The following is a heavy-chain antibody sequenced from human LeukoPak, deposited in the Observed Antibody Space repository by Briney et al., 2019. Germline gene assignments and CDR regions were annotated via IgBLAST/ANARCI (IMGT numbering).Heavy chain of an antibody. D-gene: IGHD6-19*01. V-gene: IGHV3-74*01. CDR3: AKDLSSGWYSYGYYFDY. CDR2: IDRDGRTT. CDR1: GFTFSNSW. Sequence: GGSLRLSCAASGFTFSNSWMHWVRQAPGKGLVWVSRIDRDGRTTNYADSVKGRFNISRDNSRTTLHLQMNSLRAEDTAVYYCAKDLSSGWYSYGYYFDYWGQGTLVTVSS. J-gene: IGHJ4*02.